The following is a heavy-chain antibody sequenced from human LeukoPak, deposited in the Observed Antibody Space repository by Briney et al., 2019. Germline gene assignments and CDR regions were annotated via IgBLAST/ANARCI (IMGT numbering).Heavy chain of an antibody. J-gene: IGHJ6*03. CDR2: IYYSGST. D-gene: IGHD6-6*01. CDR1: GGSISSYY. Sequence: PSETLSLTCSVSGGSISSYYWSWIRQSPGKGLEWIGYIYYSGSTNYNPSLKSRVTISVHTSKNQFSLKLSSVTAADTAVYYCARSSRSIAARGVYYYYMDVWGKGTTVTVSS. V-gene: IGHV4-59*01. CDR3: ARSSRSIAARGVYYYYMDV.